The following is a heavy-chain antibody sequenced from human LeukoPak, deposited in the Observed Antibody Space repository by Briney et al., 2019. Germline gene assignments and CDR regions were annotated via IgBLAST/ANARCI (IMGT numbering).Heavy chain of an antibody. CDR3: ARRGTYYYGSGSYYNGLAFDI. J-gene: IGHJ3*02. V-gene: IGHV4-4*02. CDR1: GGSINTDHW. Sequence: SGTLSLTCAVSGGSINTDHWWTWVRQSPGKGLEWIGEIYHSGSTHYKTSLESRVTILVDKSKKQFSLNLKSVTAADTAVYYCARRGTYYYGSGSYYNGLAFDIWGQGTMVTVSS. CDR2: IYHSGST. D-gene: IGHD3-10*01.